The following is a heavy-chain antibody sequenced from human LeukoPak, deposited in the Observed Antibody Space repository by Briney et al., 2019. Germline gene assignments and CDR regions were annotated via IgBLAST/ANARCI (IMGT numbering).Heavy chain of an antibody. CDR1: GYTFTNYD. D-gene: IGHD5-18*01. V-gene: IGHV1-8*01. CDR2: MKSDSGNT. J-gene: IGHJ4*02. Sequence: ASVKVSCKASGYTFTNYDINWVRQATGQGLEWMGRMKSDSGNTGYAQKFQGRVTMTRDTSISTAYMELSSLRSEDTAIYYCTRWADTPFDYWGQGTLVTVSS. CDR3: TRWADTPFDY.